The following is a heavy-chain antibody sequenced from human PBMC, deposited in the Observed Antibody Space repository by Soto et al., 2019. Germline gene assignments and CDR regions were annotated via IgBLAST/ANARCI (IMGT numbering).Heavy chain of an antibody. V-gene: IGHV2-5*02. CDR1: GFSLSTTGVG. CDR3: AGTGWPLALDTNWYVYFAL. D-gene: IGHD1-1*01. J-gene: IGHJ2*01. CDR2: IHWDDDK. Sequence: QITLKESGPTLVRPTQTLTLTCTFSGFSLSTTGVGVGWIRQPPGKALEWLALIHWDDDKPYRPSLKSRLTITKDTSNTHMVLTRPNMDPLDTATCSCAGTGWPLALDTNWYVYFALWGRGTLVPVSS.